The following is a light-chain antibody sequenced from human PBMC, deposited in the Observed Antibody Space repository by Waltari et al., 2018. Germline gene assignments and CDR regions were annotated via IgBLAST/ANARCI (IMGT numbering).Light chain of an antibody. V-gene: IGLV2-14*01. J-gene: IGLJ1*01. Sequence: QSALTQPASVSGSPGQSITISCTGTSSDVGGYNSVAWYQQHSGKAPNLMIYEVSHRPSGVSNRFSGSKSRNTASLTISGLQAEDEADYYCSSFTSTITRVFGTGTKVTVL. CDR2: EVS. CDR1: SSDVGGYNS. CDR3: SSFTSTITRV.